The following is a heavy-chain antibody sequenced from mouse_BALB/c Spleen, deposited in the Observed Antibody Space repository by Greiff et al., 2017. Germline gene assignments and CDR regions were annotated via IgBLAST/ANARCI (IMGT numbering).Heavy chain of an antibody. CDR3: ARAYRYDGYFDY. CDR1: GFTFSSYA. J-gene: IGHJ2*01. D-gene: IGHD2-14*01. Sequence: EVNVVESGGGLVKPGGSLKLSCAASGFTFSSYAMSWVRQTPEKRLEWVASISSGGSTYYPDSVKGRFTISRDNARNILYLQMSSLRSEDTAMYYCARAYRYDGYFDYWGQGTTLTVSS. CDR2: ISSGGST. V-gene: IGHV5-6-5*01.